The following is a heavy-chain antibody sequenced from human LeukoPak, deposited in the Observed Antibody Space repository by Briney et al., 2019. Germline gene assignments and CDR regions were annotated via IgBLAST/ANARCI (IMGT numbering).Heavy chain of an antibody. Sequence: GGSLRLSCAASGFTFSSYEMNWVRQAPGKGLEWVSYISSSGSTIYYADSVKGRFTTSRDNAKNSLYLQMNSLRAEDTAVYYCARAPGYYYDSSGYYADYWGQGTVVTVSS. J-gene: IGHJ4*02. V-gene: IGHV3-48*03. CDR3: ARAPGYYYDSSGYYADY. CDR2: ISSSGSTI. CDR1: GFTFSSYE. D-gene: IGHD3-22*01.